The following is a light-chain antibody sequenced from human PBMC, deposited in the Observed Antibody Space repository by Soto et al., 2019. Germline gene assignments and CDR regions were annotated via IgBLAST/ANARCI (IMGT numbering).Light chain of an antibody. Sequence: QLVLTQSPSASASLGASVKLTXXXXXXRSSYAIAWHQQQPEKGPRYLMKLNSDGSHNKGDGIPDRFSGSSSGAERYLTISSLQSEDEADYYCQTWGTGTVVFGGGTKLTVL. CDR2: LNSDGSH. V-gene: IGLV4-69*01. J-gene: IGLJ2*01. CDR3: QTWGTGTVV. CDR1: XXRSSYA.